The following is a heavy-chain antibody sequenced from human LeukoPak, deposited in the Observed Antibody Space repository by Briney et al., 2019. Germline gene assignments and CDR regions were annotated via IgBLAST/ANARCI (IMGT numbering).Heavy chain of an antibody. V-gene: IGHV1-69*04. CDR2: IIPIFGIA. CDR3: AREYDFWSGYSH. D-gene: IGHD3-3*01. J-gene: IGHJ4*02. CDR1: GGTFSSNA. Sequence: SVKVCCKASGGTFSSNAISWVRQAPGQGLEWMGRIIPIFGIANYAQKFQGRVTITADKSTSTAYMELSSLRSEDTAVYYCAREYDFWSGYSHWGQGTLVTVSS.